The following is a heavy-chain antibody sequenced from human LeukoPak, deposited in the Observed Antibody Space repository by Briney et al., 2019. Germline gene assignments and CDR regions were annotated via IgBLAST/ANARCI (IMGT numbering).Heavy chain of an antibody. CDR2: VSGIGGST. CDR1: GFIFNNYA. D-gene: IGHD5-18*01. CDR3: AKSKRDTPMFNPASAFDY. Sequence: GGSLRLSCAASGFIFNNYAMNCVRQAPGKGLEWVSGVSGIGGSTYNADSEKVRVTMSRENSKNTLYLQMNSMRADDTAVYYCAKSKRDTPMFNPASAFDYWGQGTLVTVSS. V-gene: IGHV3-23*01. J-gene: IGHJ4*02.